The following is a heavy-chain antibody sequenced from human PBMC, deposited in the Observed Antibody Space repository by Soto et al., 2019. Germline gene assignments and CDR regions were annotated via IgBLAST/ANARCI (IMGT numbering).Heavy chain of an antibody. CDR1: GFTFSSYA. J-gene: IGHJ3*02. CDR3: AKDPLVPAAMVWDDAFDI. D-gene: IGHD2-2*01. Sequence: EVQLLESGGGLVQPGGSLRLSCAASGFTFSSYAMSWVRQAPGKGLEWVSAISGSGGSTYYADSVKGRFTISRDNSKNTLYLQRNSLRAEDTAVYYCAKDPLVPAAMVWDDAFDIWGQGTMVTVSS. V-gene: IGHV3-23*01. CDR2: ISGSGGST.